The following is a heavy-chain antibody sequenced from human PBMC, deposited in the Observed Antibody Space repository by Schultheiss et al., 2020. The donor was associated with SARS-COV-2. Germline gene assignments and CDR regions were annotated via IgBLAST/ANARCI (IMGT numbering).Heavy chain of an antibody. V-gene: IGHV1-46*01. CDR2: INPSGGST. CDR3: ARAQTPGIAAANFDY. D-gene: IGHD6-13*01. Sequence: ASVKVSCKASGYTFTSYYMHWVRQAPGQGLEWMGIINPSGGSTSYAQKFQGRVTMTRDTSTSTVYMELSSLRSEDTAVYYCARAQTPGIAAANFDYWGQGTLVTVSS. CDR1: GYTFTSYY. J-gene: IGHJ4*02.